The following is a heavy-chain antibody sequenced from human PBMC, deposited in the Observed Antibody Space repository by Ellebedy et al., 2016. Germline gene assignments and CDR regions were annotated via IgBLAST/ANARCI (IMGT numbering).Heavy chain of an antibody. J-gene: IGHJ1*01. CDR1: GFTFSTDS. CDR3: ARDGCSGGSCYIAPFEYFHH. V-gene: IGHV3-48*02. Sequence: GGSLRLSCAASGFTFSTDSMNWVRQAPGKGLEWVSYISSGGSSIYYAESAKGRFTISRDNAKNSLYLHMNSLKDEDTAMYYCARDGCSGGSCYIAPFEYFHHWGQGTLVTVSS. CDR2: ISSGGSSI. D-gene: IGHD2-15*01.